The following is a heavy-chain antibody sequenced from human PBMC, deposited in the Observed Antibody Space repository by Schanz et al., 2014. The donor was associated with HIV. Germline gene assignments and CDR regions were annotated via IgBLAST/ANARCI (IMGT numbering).Heavy chain of an antibody. CDR3: ARGEYRGGSEAFDI. Sequence: EVQLLESGGGLVEPGESLRLSCSVSGFTFSSYGMNWVRQAPGKGLEWVSSITSGGYIYYADSLRGRFTISRDNARNSLYLQMNSLRAEDTAVYYCARGEYRGGSEAFDIWGRGTMVTVSS. J-gene: IGHJ3*02. CDR2: ITSGGYI. CDR1: GFTFSSYG. D-gene: IGHD6-19*01. V-gene: IGHV3-21*01.